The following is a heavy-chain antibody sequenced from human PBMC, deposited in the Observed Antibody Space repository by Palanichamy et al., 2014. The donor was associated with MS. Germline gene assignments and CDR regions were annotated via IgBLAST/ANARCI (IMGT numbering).Heavy chain of an antibody. CDR2: IRTKRFGEAT. V-gene: IGHV3-49*05. J-gene: IGHJ4*02. D-gene: IGHD3-10*01. CDR1: IHLWRLF. CDR3: TRDLTKTIYGITVVRGTSDY. Sequence: DVQLVESGEACKARAVPETLLYNFWIHLWRLFYKLVPADSREGLEWVGFIRTKRFGEATKYAASVEARFTISRDDSRSIAYLQMNSLKTEDTAMYFCTRDLTKTIYGITVVRGTSDYWGQGSQVTVSS.